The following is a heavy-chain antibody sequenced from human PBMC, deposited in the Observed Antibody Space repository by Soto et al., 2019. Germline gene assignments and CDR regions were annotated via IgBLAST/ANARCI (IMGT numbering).Heavy chain of an antibody. J-gene: IGHJ4*02. CDR1: GFTFSSYA. V-gene: IGHV3-23*01. CDR3: AKLPPLVVPAPIDY. Sequence: EVQLLESGGGLVQPGGSLRLSCAASGFTFSSYAMSWVRQAPGKGLEWVSAISGSGGSTYYADSVKGRFTISRDNSKNALYLRMNSLKADNTAVHDGAKLPPLVVPAPIDYWGQGTLVTVSS. CDR2: ISGSGGST. D-gene: IGHD2-2*01.